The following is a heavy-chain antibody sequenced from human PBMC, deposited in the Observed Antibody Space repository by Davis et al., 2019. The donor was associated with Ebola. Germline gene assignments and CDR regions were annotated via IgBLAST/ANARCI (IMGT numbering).Heavy chain of an antibody. CDR2: TYYRSKWYN. CDR3: ASSSGYRRNWFDP. J-gene: IGHJ5*02. D-gene: IGHD5-12*01. Sequence: SQTLSLTCAISGDSVSIHSAAWNWIRQSPSRGLEWLGRTYYRSKWYNDYAVSVKSRITINPDTSKNQSSLQLNSVTPEDTAVYYCASSSGYRRNWFDPWGQGTLVTVSS. V-gene: IGHV6-1*01. CDR1: GDSVSIHSAA.